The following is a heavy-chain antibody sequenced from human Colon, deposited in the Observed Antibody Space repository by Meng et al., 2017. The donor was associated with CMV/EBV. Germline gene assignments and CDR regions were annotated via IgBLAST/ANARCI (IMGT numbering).Heavy chain of an antibody. J-gene: IGHJ4*02. CDR1: GYTFTSNA. V-gene: IGHV1-8*01. CDR2: MKPNSGDT. D-gene: IGHD3/OR15-3a*01. Sequence: QVQPVQSGAEAKKPGASVKVSCKASGYTFTSNAINWVRQATGQGLEWMGWMKPNSGDTGYAPNFQGRITMTRNTSINTAYMELRSLTNEDTAIYYCARGIPDFWGQGTLVTVSS. CDR3: ARGIPDF.